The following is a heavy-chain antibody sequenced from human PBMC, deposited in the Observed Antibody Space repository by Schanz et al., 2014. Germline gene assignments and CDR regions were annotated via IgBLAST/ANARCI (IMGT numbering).Heavy chain of an antibody. CDR1: GFTFSNYW. CDR2: IDADGNST. CDR3: ARGGADSAMAHEY. Sequence: EVQLVESGGGLVQPGGSLRLSCAASGFTFSNYWIHWVRQAPGKGLVWVSRIDADGNSTSYADSVKGRFTISRDNAKTPVYLQMTSLRVEDTAVYYCARGGADSAMAHEYWGRGTLVTVSS. J-gene: IGHJ4*02. D-gene: IGHD5-18*01. V-gene: IGHV3-74*01.